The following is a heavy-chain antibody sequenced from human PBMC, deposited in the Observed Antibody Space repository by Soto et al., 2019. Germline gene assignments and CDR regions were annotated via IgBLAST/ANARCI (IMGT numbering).Heavy chain of an antibody. J-gene: IGHJ6*02. CDR3: ARGYKGSSPRNYYYYGMDV. Sequence: SETLSLTCAVYGGSFSGYYWSRIRQPPGKGLEWIGEINHSGSTNYNPSLKSRVTISVDTSKNQFSLKLSSVTAADTAVYYCARGYKGSSPRNYYYYGMDVWGQGTTVTVSS. D-gene: IGHD6-13*01. V-gene: IGHV4-34*01. CDR2: INHSGST. CDR1: GGSFSGYY.